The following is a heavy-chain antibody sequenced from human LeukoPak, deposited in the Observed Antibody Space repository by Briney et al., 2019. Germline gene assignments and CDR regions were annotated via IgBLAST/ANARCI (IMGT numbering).Heavy chain of an antibody. Sequence: ASVKVSCKVSGYTLTELSMHWVRQAPGKGLEWMGGFDPEDGETIYAQKFQGRVTMTEDTSTDTAYMELSSLRSKDTAVYYCATDQVGSGWYSSFDYWGQGTLVTVSS. CDR1: GYTLTELS. D-gene: IGHD6-19*01. CDR2: FDPEDGET. V-gene: IGHV1-24*01. CDR3: ATDQVGSGWYSSFDY. J-gene: IGHJ4*02.